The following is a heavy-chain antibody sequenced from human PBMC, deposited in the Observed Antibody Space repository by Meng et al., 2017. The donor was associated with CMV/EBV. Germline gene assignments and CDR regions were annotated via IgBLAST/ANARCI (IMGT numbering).Heavy chain of an antibody. V-gene: IGHV4-59*01. CDR3: ARAGARGASRYSSGYYSIDNWFDP. D-gene: IGHD3-22*01. CDR2: IYYSGST. CDR1: GGPISSYY. J-gene: IGHJ5*02. Sequence: ESLKISCTVSGGPISSYYGSWIRQPPGKGLEWIGYIYYSGSTNYNPSLKSRVTISVDTSKNQFSLKLSSVTAADTAVYYCARAGARGASRYSSGYYSIDNWFDPWGQGTLVTVSS.